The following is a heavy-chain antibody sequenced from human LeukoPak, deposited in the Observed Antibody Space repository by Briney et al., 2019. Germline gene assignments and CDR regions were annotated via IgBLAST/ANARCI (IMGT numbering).Heavy chain of an antibody. Sequence: PSETLSLTCTVSGGSISSGDYYWSWIRQPPGKGLEWIGYIYYSGSTYYNPSLKSRVTISVDTSKNQFSLKLSSVTAADTAVYYCARAPRITMVRGVDGAFDIWGQGTMVTVSS. D-gene: IGHD3-10*01. CDR3: ARAPRITMVRGVDGAFDI. CDR2: IYYSGST. J-gene: IGHJ3*02. CDR1: GGSISSGDYY. V-gene: IGHV4-30-4*01.